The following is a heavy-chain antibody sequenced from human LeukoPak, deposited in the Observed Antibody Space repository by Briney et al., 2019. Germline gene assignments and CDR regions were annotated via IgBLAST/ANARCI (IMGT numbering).Heavy chain of an antibody. CDR2: ITGSGAGT. CDR3: AKSRARREGSSGSIDY. Sequence: GGSLILSCAASGFSFSNYAMSWVRQAPGKGLEWVSAITGSGAGTFYADSVKGRFTISRDNPKNTLYLQMDSLTADDTAIYYCAKSRARREGSSGSIDYWGQGTLVTVSS. CDR1: GFSFSNYA. V-gene: IGHV3-23*01. D-gene: IGHD3-22*01. J-gene: IGHJ4*02.